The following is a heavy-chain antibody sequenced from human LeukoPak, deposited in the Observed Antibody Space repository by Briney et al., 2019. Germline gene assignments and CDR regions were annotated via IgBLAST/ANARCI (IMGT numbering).Heavy chain of an antibody. CDR2: ISSSSSYI. CDR1: GFTFSSYS. Sequence: GGSLRLSCAASGFTFSSYSMNWVRQAPGKGLEWVSSISSSSSYIYYADSVKGRFTISRDNAKNSLYLQMNSLRAEDTAVYYCARDKGWLPPFDPWGQGTLVTVSS. J-gene: IGHJ5*02. D-gene: IGHD5-24*01. V-gene: IGHV3-21*01. CDR3: ARDKGWLPPFDP.